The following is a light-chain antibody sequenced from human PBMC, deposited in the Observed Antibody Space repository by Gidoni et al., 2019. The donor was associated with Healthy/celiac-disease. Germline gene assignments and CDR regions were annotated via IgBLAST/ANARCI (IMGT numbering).Light chain of an antibody. J-gene: IGLJ2*01. CDR2: QDK. CDR1: NLGDKY. Sequence: SFELTQPTSVSVSPGQTASIICSGDNLGDKYACWYQQKPGQSPVLLIYQDKKRPSGIPERFSASNSGDTATLTISGAQPMDEADYYCQAWDDNTVVFGGGTKLTVL. CDR3: QAWDDNTVV. V-gene: IGLV3-1*01.